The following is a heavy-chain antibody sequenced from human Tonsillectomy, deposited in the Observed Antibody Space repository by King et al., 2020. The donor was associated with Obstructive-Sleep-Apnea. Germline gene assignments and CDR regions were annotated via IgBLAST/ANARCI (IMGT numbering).Heavy chain of an antibody. CDR3: VRGVMDYDSGS. CDR2: ISYDGSNK. Sequence: VQLVESGGGVVQPGRSLRLSCAASGFTFSSYAMHWVRQAPGKGLEWVAVISYDGSNKYYADSVKGRFTISRDNSKNTLYLQMNSLRADDTAVYYCVRGVMDYDSGSWGQGTLVTVSS. D-gene: IGHD5-12*01. CDR1: GFTFSSYA. V-gene: IGHV3-30-3*01. J-gene: IGHJ5*02.